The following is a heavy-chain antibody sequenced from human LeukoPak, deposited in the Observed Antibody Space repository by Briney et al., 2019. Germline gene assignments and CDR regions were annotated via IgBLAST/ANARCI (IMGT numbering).Heavy chain of an antibody. D-gene: IGHD2-2*01. CDR1: GGTFSSYA. CDR3: ARSEGIGRYCSSTSCYDLGY. Sequence: GASVKVSCKASGGTFSSYAISRVRQAPGQGLEWMGRIIPILGIANYAQKFQGRVTITTDESTSTAYMELSSLRSEDTAVYYCARSEGIGRYCSSTSCYDLGYWGQGTLVTVSS. CDR2: IIPILGIA. V-gene: IGHV1-69*04. J-gene: IGHJ4*02.